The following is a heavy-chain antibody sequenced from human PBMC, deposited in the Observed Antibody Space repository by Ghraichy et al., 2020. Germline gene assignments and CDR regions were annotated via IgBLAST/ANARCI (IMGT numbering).Heavy chain of an antibody. J-gene: IGHJ4*02. CDR2: IKQDGSEK. V-gene: IGHV3-7*04. CDR1: GFTFNTYY. CDR3: GRGGYIYGSNPVDY. D-gene: IGHD5-18*01. Sequence: LSLTCVASGFTFNTYYMTWVRQAPGKGLEWVANIKQDGSEKYYVDSVKGRFTVSRDNAKDSVYLQMNSLRAEDTAVYYCGRGGYIYGSNPVDYWGQGTHVTVSS.